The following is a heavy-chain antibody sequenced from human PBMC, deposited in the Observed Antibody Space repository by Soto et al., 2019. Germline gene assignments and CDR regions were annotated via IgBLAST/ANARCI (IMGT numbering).Heavy chain of an antibody. V-gene: IGHV3-33*01. Sequence: QVQLVESGGGVVQPGRSLRLSCAASGFTFSSYGMHWVRQAPGKGLEWVAVIWYDGSNKYYADSVKGRFTISRDNSKNTLYLQMNSRRAEDTAVYYCARAAYSASDYWGQGTLVTVSS. D-gene: IGHD2-21*01. J-gene: IGHJ4*02. CDR2: IWYDGSNK. CDR1: GFTFSSYG. CDR3: ARAAYSASDY.